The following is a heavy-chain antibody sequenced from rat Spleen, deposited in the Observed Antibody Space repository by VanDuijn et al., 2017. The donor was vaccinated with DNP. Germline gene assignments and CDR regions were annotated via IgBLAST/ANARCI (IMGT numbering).Heavy chain of an antibody. D-gene: IGHD1-4*01. V-gene: IGHV5-46*01. Sequence: EVRLVESGGGLVQPGRSLRLSCVASGFTFSSFPMAWVRQAPTKGLEWITTITTSGGSTYYRDSVKGRFTISRDNAKSTLYLQMNSLRYEDMATYYCARHVLPLRVWDYWGQGVMVTVSS. CDR2: ITTSGGST. J-gene: IGHJ2*01. CDR3: ARHVLPLRVWDY. CDR1: GFTFSSFP.